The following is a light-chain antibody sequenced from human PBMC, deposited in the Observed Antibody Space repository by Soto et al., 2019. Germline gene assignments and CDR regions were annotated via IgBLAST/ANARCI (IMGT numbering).Light chain of an antibody. CDR3: QPYSSHST. CDR1: QTLSNSF. Sequence: EIVLTQSPGTLSLSPGERATLSCRASQTLSNSFIAWYQQKPGQAPRLLIYDTSSRATGVPDRYSASGSGTDFNLTISILQPDDFSTHYCQPYSSHSTLGKGT. J-gene: IGKJ1*01. V-gene: IGKV3-20*01. CDR2: DTS.